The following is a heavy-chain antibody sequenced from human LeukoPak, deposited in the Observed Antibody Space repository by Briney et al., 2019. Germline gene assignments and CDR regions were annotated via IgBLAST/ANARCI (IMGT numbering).Heavy chain of an antibody. CDR3: ARGPGYSSG. CDR2: INHSGST. CDR1: GGSFSGYY. V-gene: IGHV4-34*01. Sequence: SETLSLTCAVYGGSFSGYYWSWIRQPPGKGLEWIGEINHSGSTNYNPSLKSRVTISVDTSKNQFSLKLSSVTAADTAVYYCARGPGYSSGWSQGTLVTVSS. J-gene: IGHJ4*02. D-gene: IGHD6-25*01.